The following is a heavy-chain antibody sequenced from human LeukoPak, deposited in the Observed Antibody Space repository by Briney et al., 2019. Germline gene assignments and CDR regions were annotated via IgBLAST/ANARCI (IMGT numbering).Heavy chain of an antibody. D-gene: IGHD6-13*01. Sequence: WGSLRLSCAASGFSFRSYAMSWVRQAPGQGLEWVSGINAGGGTTYYADSVKGRFTISRDNSKNTLYLQMNSLRVEDTAVYYCAKELVVQQLGYFYFDYWGQGTLVTVSS. J-gene: IGHJ4*02. CDR2: INAGGGTT. V-gene: IGHV3-23*01. CDR1: GFSFRSYA. CDR3: AKELVVQQLGYFYFDY.